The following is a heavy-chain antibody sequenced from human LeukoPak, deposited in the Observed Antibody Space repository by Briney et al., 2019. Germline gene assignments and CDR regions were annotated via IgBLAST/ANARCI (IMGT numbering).Heavy chain of an antibody. CDR1: GFTFSSYR. CDR2: IKEDGTEK. D-gene: IGHD3-22*01. J-gene: IGHJ4*02. V-gene: IGHV3-7*01. Sequence: PGGSLRLSCAASGFTFSSYRMTWVRRAPTKGLEWVANIKEDGTEKFYVDSVKGRFTISRDNAKNSLYLQINSLRAEDTAVYYCARDQFSGYYDYWGQGTLVTVSS. CDR3: ARDQFSGYYDY.